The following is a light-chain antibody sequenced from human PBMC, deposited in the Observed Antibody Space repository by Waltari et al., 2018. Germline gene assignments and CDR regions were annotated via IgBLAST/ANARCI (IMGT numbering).Light chain of an antibody. Sequence: EIVLPQSPGTLSLSPGERATLSCWASQSVSRALVWYQQKPGQAPRLLIYGASTRAPGIPDRFSGSGSGTDFSLTINRLEPEDFAVYYCQHYVRLPATFGQGTKVEI. CDR3: QHYVRLPAT. J-gene: IGKJ1*01. V-gene: IGKV3-20*01. CDR2: GAS. CDR1: QSVSRA.